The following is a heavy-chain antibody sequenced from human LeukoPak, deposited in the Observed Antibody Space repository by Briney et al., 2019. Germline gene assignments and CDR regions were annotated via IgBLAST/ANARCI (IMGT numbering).Heavy chain of an antibody. Sequence: PGGSLRLSCAASGFTFSSYAMHWVRQAPGKGLEWVAVISYDGSNKYYADSVKGRFTISRDNSKNTLYLQMNSLRAEDTAVYYCASRWILDYWAREPWSPSPQ. CDR1: GFTFSSYA. V-gene: IGHV3-30-3*01. J-gene: IGHJ4*02. CDR2: ISYDGSNK. D-gene: IGHD5-18*01. CDR3: ASRWILDY.